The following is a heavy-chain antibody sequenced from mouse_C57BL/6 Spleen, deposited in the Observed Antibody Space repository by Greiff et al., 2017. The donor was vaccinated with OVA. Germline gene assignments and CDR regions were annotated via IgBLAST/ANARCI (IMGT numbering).Heavy chain of an antibody. J-gene: IGHJ2*01. CDR1: GFTFSSYA. CDR3: ARSITTVVDYFDY. CDR2: ISDGGSYT. D-gene: IGHD1-1*01. Sequence: EVQGVESGGGLVKPGGSLKLSCAASGFTFSSYAMSWVRQTPEKRLEWVATISDGGSYTYYPDNVKGRFTISRDNAKNNLYLQMSHLKSEDTAMYYCARSITTVVDYFDYWGQGTTLTVSS. V-gene: IGHV5-4*01.